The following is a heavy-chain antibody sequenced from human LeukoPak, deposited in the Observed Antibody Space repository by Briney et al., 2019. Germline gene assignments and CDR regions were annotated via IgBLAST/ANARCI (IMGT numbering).Heavy chain of an antibody. J-gene: IGHJ6*03. CDR2: IYTYESP. CDR3: ARAPGGRRAYYMDV. Sequence: SETLSLTCTVSGGSISSYYWSWIRQPAGKGLEWIGRIYTYESPNYNSSLKSRVTISVDTSKNQFSLKLTSVTAADTAVYFCARAPGGRRAYYMDVWGKGTTVTISS. D-gene: IGHD3-16*01. CDR1: GGSISSYY. V-gene: IGHV4-4*07.